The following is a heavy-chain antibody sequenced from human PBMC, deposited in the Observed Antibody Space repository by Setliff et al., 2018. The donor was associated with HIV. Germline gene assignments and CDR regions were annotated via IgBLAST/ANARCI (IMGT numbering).Heavy chain of an antibody. D-gene: IGHD6-13*01. CDR1: GFTFGDYA. J-gene: IGHJ4*02. CDR2: ISGSEK. CDR3: AREGIAAAGSYSYGFGQIDY. Sequence: GGSLRLSCTASGFTFGDYAMSWVRQAPGKGLEWVSVISGSEKYYVDSVKGRFTFSRDNAKNSLFLQMNSLRAEDTAVYYCAREGIAAAGSYSYGFGQIDYWGQGTLVTVSS. V-gene: IGHV3-7*01.